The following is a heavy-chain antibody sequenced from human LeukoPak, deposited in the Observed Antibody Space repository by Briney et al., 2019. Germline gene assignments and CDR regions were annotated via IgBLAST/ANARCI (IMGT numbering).Heavy chain of an antibody. Sequence: PSETLSLTCTVPGGSISSYYWNWIRQPPGKGLEWIGYIYYSGSTNYNPSLKSRVTISVDTSKNQFSLKLSSVTAADTAVYYCARAGYGSGKAWFDPWGQGTLVTVSS. D-gene: IGHD3-10*01. CDR1: GGSISSYY. J-gene: IGHJ5*02. CDR2: IYYSGST. CDR3: ARAGYGSGKAWFDP. V-gene: IGHV4-59*08.